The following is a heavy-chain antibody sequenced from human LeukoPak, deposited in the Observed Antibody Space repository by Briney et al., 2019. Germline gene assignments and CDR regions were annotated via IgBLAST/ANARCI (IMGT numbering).Heavy chain of an antibody. CDR2: IYPGDSDT. Sequence: GESLKISCKGSGYSFTSYWIGWVRQMPGKGLEWMGIIYPGDSDTRYSPSFQGQVTISADKSISHAYLQWSSLKASDTAIYLRARRDSSSGVDYWGQGTLVTVSS. CDR1: GYSFTSYW. V-gene: IGHV5-51*01. CDR3: ARRDSSSGVDY. D-gene: IGHD6-6*01. J-gene: IGHJ4*02.